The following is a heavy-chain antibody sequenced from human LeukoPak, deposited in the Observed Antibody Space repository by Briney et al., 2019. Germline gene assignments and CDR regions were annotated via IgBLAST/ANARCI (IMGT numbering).Heavy chain of an antibody. J-gene: IGHJ4*02. D-gene: IGHD3-16*02. CDR2: ITGSSSYI. CDR3: ARGFADFVWGSYPSSY. V-gene: IGHV3-21*01. CDR1: GFTFSSYS. Sequence: GGSLRLSCAASGFTFSSYSMNWVRQVPGKGLEWVSSITGSSSYIHYADSVKGRFTISRDNAKNSLYLQMNSLRAEDTAVYYCARGFADFVWGSYPSSYWGQGILVTVSS.